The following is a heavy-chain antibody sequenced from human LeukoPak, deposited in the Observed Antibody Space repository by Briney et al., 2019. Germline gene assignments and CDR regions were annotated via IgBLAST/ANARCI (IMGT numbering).Heavy chain of an antibody. CDR1: GFTFSSYA. V-gene: IGHV3-30-3*01. J-gene: IGHJ3*02. D-gene: IGHD5-12*01. CDR2: ISYDGSNK. Sequence: GGSLRLSCAASGFTFSSYAMHWVRQAPGKGLEWVAVISYDGSNKYYADSVKGRFTISRDNSKNTLYLQMNSLRAEDTAVYYCARGLRWLRDAFNIGGKGTRVTVPS. CDR3: ARGLRWLRDAFNI.